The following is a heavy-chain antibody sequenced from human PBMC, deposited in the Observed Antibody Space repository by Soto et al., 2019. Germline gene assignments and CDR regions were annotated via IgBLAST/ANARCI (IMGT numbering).Heavy chain of an antibody. Sequence: PSETLSLTCAVYGGSFSGYYWSWIRQPPGKGLEWIGEINHSRSTNYNPSLKTRVTISVDTSKNQFSLKLSSVTAADTAVYYCARSPPLGYWGQGTLVTVSS. V-gene: IGHV4-34*01. CDR3: ARSPPLGY. CDR2: INHSRST. CDR1: GGSFSGYY. J-gene: IGHJ4*02.